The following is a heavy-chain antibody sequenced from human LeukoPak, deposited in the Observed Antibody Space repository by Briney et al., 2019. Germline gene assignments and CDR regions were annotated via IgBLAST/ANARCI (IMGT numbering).Heavy chain of an antibody. CDR1: RFTFSRYW. CDR3: ARGGIGGATPDY. CDR2: VNNDGTGT. Sequence: GGSLRLSCAVSRFTFSRYWMHWVRQAPGKGLVWVSYVNNDGTGTNYADSVKGRFTMSRDNAKNTLYLQMNSLRGEDTAVYYCARGGIGGATPDYWGQGALVTVSS. D-gene: IGHD1-26*01. V-gene: IGHV3-74*01. J-gene: IGHJ4*02.